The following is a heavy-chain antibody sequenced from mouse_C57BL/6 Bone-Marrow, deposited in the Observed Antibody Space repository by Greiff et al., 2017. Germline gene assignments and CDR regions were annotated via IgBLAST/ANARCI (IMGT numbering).Heavy chain of an antibody. V-gene: IGHV1-26*01. CDR3: ARNYGN. J-gene: IGHJ2*01. Sequence: VQLQQSGPELVKPGASVKISCKASGYTFTDYYMNWVKQSHGKSLEWIGDINPNNGGTSYNQKFKGKATLTVDKSSSTAYMELRSLTSEASAVYYCARNYGNWGQGTTLTVSS. CDR1: GYTFTDYY. D-gene: IGHD1-2*01. CDR2: INPNNGGT.